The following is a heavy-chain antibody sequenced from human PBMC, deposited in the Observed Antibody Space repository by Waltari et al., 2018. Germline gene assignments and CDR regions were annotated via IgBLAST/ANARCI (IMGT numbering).Heavy chain of an antibody. CDR3: AREVVPPHTIVVNWFDP. CDR1: GYTFTDYA. D-gene: IGHD2-2*01. V-gene: IGHV7-4-1*02. J-gene: IGHJ5*02. CDR2: ITTNTGNP. Sequence: QVQLAQSGSELKKPGASVKISCKASGYTFTDYAINWVRQAPGQGLELMGWITTNTGNPPYAHGFTGRFVFSLDTSVSTAYLQITSLKTEDAAVYYCAREVVPPHTIVVNWFDPWGQGTLVTVSS.